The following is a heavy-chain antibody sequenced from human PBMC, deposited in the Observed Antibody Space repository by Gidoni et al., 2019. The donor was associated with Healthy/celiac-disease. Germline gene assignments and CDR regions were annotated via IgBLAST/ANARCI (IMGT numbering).Heavy chain of an antibody. V-gene: IGHV4-61*02. Sequence: QVQLQQSGPGLVKPSQTLSLTCTVSGGSISSGSYYWSWIRQPAGKGLEWIGRIYTSGSTNYNPSLKSRVTISVDTSKNQFSLKLSSVTAADTAVYYCARLFSYGDCFDYWGQGTLVTVSS. D-gene: IGHD5-18*01. J-gene: IGHJ4*02. CDR3: ARLFSYGDCFDY. CDR1: GGSISSGSYY. CDR2: IYTSGST.